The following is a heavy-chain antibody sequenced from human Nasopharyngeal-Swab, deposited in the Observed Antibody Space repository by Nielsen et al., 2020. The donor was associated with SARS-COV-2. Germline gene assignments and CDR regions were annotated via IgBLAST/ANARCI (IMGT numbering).Heavy chain of an antibody. CDR3: ARVLAAAGLPDY. V-gene: IGHV3-30-3*01. J-gene: IGHJ4*02. CDR1: GFTFSSYA. Sequence: GESLKISCAASGFTFSSYAMHWVRQAPGKGLEWVAVISYDGSNKYYADSVKGRFTISRDNAKNSLYLQMNSLRAEDTAVYYCARVLAAAGLPDYWGQGTLVTVSS. CDR2: ISYDGSNK. D-gene: IGHD6-13*01.